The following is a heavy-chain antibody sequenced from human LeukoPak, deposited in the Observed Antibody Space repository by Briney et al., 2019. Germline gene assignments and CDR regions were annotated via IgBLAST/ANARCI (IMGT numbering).Heavy chain of an antibody. CDR1: GGSISSYY. J-gene: IGHJ4*02. V-gene: IGHV4-59*01. CDR3: ARDRRQWLVGGSFDY. Sequence: SETLSLTCTVSGGSISSYYWSWIRQPPGKGLEWIGYIYYSGSTNYNPSLKSRVTISVDTSKNQFSLKLSSVTAADTAVYYCARDRRQWLVGGSFDYWGQGTLVTVSS. CDR2: IYYSGST. D-gene: IGHD6-19*01.